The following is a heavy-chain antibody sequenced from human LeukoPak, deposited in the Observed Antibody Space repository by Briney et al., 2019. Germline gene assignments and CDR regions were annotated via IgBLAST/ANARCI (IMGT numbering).Heavy chain of an antibody. Sequence: GASVKVSCKASGYTFITYAMHWVRQAPGQSLEWMGWINAGKGNIKYSQRFQDRVTISTDTSASTAYMELSSLRSEDTAVYYCATGGRLLSHDYWGQGALVTVSS. CDR3: ATGGRLLSHDY. CDR1: GYTFITYA. CDR2: INAGKGNI. V-gene: IGHV1-3*01. J-gene: IGHJ4*02. D-gene: IGHD2-15*01.